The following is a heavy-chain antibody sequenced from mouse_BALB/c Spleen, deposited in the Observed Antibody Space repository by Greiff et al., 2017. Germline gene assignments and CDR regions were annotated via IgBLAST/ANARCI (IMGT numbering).Heavy chain of an antibody. Sequence: EVQLVESGGGLVKPGGSLKLSCAASGFTFSSYAMSWVRQTPEKRLEWVATISSGGSYTYYPDSVKGRFTISRDNAKNTLYLQMSSLRSEDTAMYYCARHENDYFAYWGQGTLVTVSA. J-gene: IGHJ3*01. CDR3: ARHENDYFAY. D-gene: IGHD2-4*01. CDR2: ISSGGSYT. CDR1: GFTFSSYA. V-gene: IGHV5-9-3*01.